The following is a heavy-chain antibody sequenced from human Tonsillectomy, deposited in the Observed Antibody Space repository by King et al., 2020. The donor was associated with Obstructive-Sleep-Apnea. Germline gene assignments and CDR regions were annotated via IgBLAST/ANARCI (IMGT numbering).Heavy chain of an antibody. D-gene: IGHD2-15*01. J-gene: IGHJ4*02. CDR2: IYYSGST. Sequence: LQLQESGPGLGKPSETLSLTCTVSGDSISTIYYWTWIRQPPVQGLGWIGSIYYSGSTYYNPSLKSRVTISIDTSKDQFSLNLRSVTAADTAVYYCTRGPSLAEENDYWGQGTLVTVSS. CDR1: GDSISTIYY. V-gene: IGHV4-39*07. CDR3: TRGPSLAEENDY.